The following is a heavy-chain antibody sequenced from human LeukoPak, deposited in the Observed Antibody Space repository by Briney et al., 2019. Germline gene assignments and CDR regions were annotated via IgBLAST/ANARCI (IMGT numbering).Heavy chain of an antibody. V-gene: IGHV4-34*01. Sequence: GSLRLSCAASGFTFSSYAMSWVRQAPGKGLEWIGEINHSGSTNYNPSLKSRVTISVDTSKNQFSLKLSSVTAADTAVYYCARGPGYLWFGELFPYYFDYWGQGTLVTVSS. CDR1: GFTFSSYA. J-gene: IGHJ4*02. CDR3: ARGPGYLWFGELFPYYFDY. D-gene: IGHD3-10*01. CDR2: INHSGST.